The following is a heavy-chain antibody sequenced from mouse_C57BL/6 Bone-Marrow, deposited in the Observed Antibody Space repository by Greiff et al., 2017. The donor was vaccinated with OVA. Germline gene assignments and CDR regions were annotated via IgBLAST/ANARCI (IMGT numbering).Heavy chain of an antibody. D-gene: IGHD2-10*02. CDR1: GYTFTSYW. CDR3: ARRGVWSRRYFDY. Sequence: QVQLKQPGAELVKPGASVKMSCKASGYTFTSYWITWVKQRPGQGLEWIGDIYPGSGSTNYNEKFKSKATLTVDTSSSTAYMQLSSLTSEDSAVYYCARRGVWSRRYFDYWGQGTTLTVSS. CDR2: IYPGSGST. J-gene: IGHJ2*01. V-gene: IGHV1-55*01.